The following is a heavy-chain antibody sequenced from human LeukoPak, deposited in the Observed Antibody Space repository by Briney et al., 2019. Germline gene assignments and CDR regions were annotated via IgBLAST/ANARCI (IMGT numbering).Heavy chain of an antibody. D-gene: IGHD3-22*01. Sequence: GGSLRLSCAASGFTFSSYTMNWVRQAPGKGLEWVSSISSSSTYIYYADSMKGRFTISRDNAKNPLYLQMNSLRAEDTAVYYCARDSYDSSGYYDYWGQGTLVTVSS. V-gene: IGHV3-21*01. J-gene: IGHJ4*02. CDR3: ARDSYDSSGYYDY. CDR2: ISSSSTYI. CDR1: GFTFSSYT.